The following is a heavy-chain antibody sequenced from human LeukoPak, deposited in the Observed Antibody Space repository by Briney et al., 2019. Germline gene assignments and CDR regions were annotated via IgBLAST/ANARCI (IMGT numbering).Heavy chain of an antibody. Sequence: GGSLRLSCIASGFTFGNYGMSWVRQAPGRGLEWVSGIGWKGDSTSYADSVKGRFTVSRDNAKNSLYLQMNSLRAEDTALYYCARESWGYDSSGYYYVYGQWGQGTLVTVSS. CDR2: IGWKGDST. CDR1: GFTFGNYG. J-gene: IGHJ4*02. V-gene: IGHV3-20*04. D-gene: IGHD3-22*01. CDR3: ARESWGYDSSGYYYVYGQ.